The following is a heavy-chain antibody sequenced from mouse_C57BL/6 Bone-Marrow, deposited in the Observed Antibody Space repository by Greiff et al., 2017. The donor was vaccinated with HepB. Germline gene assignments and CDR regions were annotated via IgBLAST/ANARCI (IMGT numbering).Heavy chain of an antibody. V-gene: IGHV5-4*01. J-gene: IGHJ4*01. D-gene: IGHD1-1*02. CDR2: ISDGGSYT. CDR1: GFTFSSYA. CDR3: ARDVVYAMDY. Sequence: VESGGGLVKPGGSLKLSCAASGFTFSSYAMSWVRQTPEKRLEWVATISDGGSYTYYPDNVKGRFTISRDNAKNNLYLQMSHLKSEDTAMYYCARDVVYAMDYWGQGTSVTVSS.